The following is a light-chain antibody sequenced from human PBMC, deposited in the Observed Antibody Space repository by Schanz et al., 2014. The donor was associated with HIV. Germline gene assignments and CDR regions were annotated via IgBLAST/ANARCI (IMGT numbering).Light chain of an antibody. V-gene: IGKV3-15*01. CDR3: QQYLLWPIT. Sequence: EIVMTQSPVTLSLSPGERATLSCRASQSVNSYSAWYQQEPGQAPRLLLYDASSRATGIPGRFSGRGSGTEFTLTIDSLQSEDFAVYYCQQYLLWPITFGQGTRLDIK. CDR1: QSVNSY. CDR2: DAS. J-gene: IGKJ5*01.